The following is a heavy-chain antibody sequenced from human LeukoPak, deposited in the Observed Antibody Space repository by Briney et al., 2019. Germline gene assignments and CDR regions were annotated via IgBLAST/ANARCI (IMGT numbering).Heavy chain of an antibody. V-gene: IGHV3-30*03. CDR2: ISYDGSNK. D-gene: IGHD1-26*01. CDR3: ARARGSYYRGVDY. Sequence: PGGSLRLSCAASGFTFSSYGMHWVRQAPGKGLEWVAVISYDGSNKYYADSVKGRFTISRDNSKNTLYLQMNSLRAEDTAVYYCARARGSYYRGVDYWGQGTLVTVSS. J-gene: IGHJ4*02. CDR1: GFTFSSYG.